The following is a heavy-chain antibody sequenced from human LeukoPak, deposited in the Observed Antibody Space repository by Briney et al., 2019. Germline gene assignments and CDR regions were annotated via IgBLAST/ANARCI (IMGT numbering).Heavy chain of an antibody. V-gene: IGHV1-69*02. D-gene: IGHD5-12*01. CDR2: IIPILGIA. CDR3: ASSLFGGYDSGDY. J-gene: IGHJ4*02. Sequence: ASVKVSCKASGGTFSSYTISWVRQAPGQGLEWMGRIIPILGIANYAQKFQGRVTITADKSTSTAYMELSSLRSEDTAVYYCASSLFGGYDSGDYWGQGTLVTVSS. CDR1: GGTFSSYT.